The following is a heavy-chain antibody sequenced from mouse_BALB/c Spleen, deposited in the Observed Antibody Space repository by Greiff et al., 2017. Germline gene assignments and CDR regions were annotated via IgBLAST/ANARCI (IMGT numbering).Heavy chain of an antibody. CDR2: IYPGSGST. Sequence: VQLQQSGAELVKPGASVKMSCKASGYTFTDYVISWVKQRTGQGLEWIGEIYPGSGSTYYNEKFKGKATLTADKSSNTAYMQLSSLTSEDSAVYFCARGEDYDYETWYYYAMDYWGQGTSVTVSS. D-gene: IGHD2-4*01. CDR3: ARGEDYDYETWYYYAMDY. J-gene: IGHJ4*01. CDR1: GYTFTDYV. V-gene: IGHV1-77*01.